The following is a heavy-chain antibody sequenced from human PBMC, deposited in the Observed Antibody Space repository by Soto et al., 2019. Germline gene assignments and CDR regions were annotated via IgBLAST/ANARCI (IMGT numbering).Heavy chain of an antibody. J-gene: IGHJ6*02. CDR3: ARDLWGYCGTDCYPLDV. D-gene: IGHD2-21*02. CDR2: MYNTGRT. Sequence: QVQLQESGPGLVKPSETLSLTCTVSGGSISRYYWSWIRQPPGKGLGWIGYMYNTGRTVYNPSFKSRVTISVDTSKNQFSLQLDSVTAADTAVYYCARDLWGYCGTDCYPLDVWGQGTTVTVSS. V-gene: IGHV4-59*01. CDR1: GGSISRYY.